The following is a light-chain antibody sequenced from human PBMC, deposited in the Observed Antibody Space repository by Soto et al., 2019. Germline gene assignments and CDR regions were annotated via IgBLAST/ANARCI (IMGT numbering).Light chain of an antibody. CDR1: SSDVGAYNH. J-gene: IGLJ3*02. V-gene: IGLV2-14*03. Sequence: QSVLTQSASVSGSPGQSITISCTGTSSDVGAYNHVSWYQQHPGQAPKLMIYDVINRPSGVSNRFSGSKSGNTASLAISGLQAEDEADYYCSSYTTTSTVLFGGGTQLTVL. CDR2: DVI. CDR3: SSYTTTSTVL.